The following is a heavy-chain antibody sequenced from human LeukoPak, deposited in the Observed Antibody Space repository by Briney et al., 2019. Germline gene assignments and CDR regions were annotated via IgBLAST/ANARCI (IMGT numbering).Heavy chain of an antibody. CDR2: LYSAGST. V-gene: IGHV3-66*01. CDR3: ARARYSSSWYYYGMDV. J-gene: IGHJ6*02. CDR1: GFTVSGNY. D-gene: IGHD6-13*01. Sequence: GGSLRLSCAASGFTVSGNYMSWVRQAPGKGLEWVSVLYSAGSTYYADSVKGRFTISRDNSKNTLSLQMKSLRAEDTAVYYCARARYSSSWYYYGMDVWGQGTTVTVSS.